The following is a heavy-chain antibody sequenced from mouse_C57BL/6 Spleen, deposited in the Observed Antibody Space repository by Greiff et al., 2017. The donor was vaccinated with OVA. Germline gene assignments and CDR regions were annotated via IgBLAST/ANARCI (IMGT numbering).Heavy chain of an antibody. CDR2: IHPNSGST. CDR1: GYTFTSYW. CDR3: ARLEDYYGSSPYYYAMDY. D-gene: IGHD1-1*01. J-gene: IGHJ4*01. V-gene: IGHV1-64*01. Sequence: QVQLQQPGAELVKPGASVKLSCKASGYTFTSYWMHWVKQRPGQGLEWIGMIHPNSGSTNYNEKFKSKATLTVDKSSSTAYMQLSSLTSEDSAVXYCARLEDYYGSSPYYYAMDYWGQGTSVTVSS.